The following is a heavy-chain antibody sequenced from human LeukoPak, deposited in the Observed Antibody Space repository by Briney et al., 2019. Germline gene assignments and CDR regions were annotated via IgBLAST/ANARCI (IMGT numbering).Heavy chain of an antibody. CDR2: IIPILGIA. J-gene: IGHJ4*02. V-gene: IGHV1-69*04. CDR1: GGTFSSYA. Sequence: SVKVSCRASGGTFSSYAISWVRQAPGQGLEWMGRIIPILGIANYAQKFQGRVTITADKSTSTAYMELSSLRSEDTAVYYCARWVAAAGGFDYWGQGTLVTVSS. D-gene: IGHD6-13*01. CDR3: ARWVAAAGGFDY.